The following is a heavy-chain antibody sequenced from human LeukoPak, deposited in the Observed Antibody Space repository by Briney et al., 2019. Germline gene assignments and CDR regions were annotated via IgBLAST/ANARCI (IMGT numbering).Heavy chain of an antibody. J-gene: IGHJ4*02. Sequence: SETLSLTCTVSGGSISSYYWSWIRQPPGKGLEWIGYIYYSGSTNYNPSLKSRVTISVDTSKSQFSLKLSSVTAADTAVYYCARAPEGYYDSSGYYDYWGQGTLVTVSS. CDR2: IYYSGST. CDR1: GGSISSYY. V-gene: IGHV4-59*01. CDR3: ARAPEGYYDSSGYYDY. D-gene: IGHD3-22*01.